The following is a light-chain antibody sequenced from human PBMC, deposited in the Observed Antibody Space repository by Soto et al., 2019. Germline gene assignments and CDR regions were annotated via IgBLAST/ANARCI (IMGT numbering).Light chain of an antibody. CDR3: QQYYSYSWT. J-gene: IGKJ1*01. CDR2: KAS. Sequence: DIQMTQSTSTLSASVGDRVTITCRASQSISYWLAWYQQKPGKAPKFLISKASTLESGVPSRFSGSGSGTDFTLTISSLQPADFATYYCQQYYSYSWTFGQGSKVEIK. CDR1: QSISYW. V-gene: IGKV1-5*03.